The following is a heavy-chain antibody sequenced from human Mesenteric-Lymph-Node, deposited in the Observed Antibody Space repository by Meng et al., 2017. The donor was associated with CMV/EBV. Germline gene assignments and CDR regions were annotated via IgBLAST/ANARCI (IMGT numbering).Heavy chain of an antibody. CDR1: GFTVSSNY. J-gene: IGHJ4*02. Sequence: GESLKISCAASGFTVSSNYMSWVRQAPGKGLAWVSVIYSCGSTYYADTVQGRLTISRDNSKNTLYLQMNSLRAEDTAVYYCARGASGSFDYWGQGTLVTVSS. V-gene: IGHV3-66*03. CDR3: ARGASGSFDY. D-gene: IGHD1-26*01. CDR2: IYSCGST.